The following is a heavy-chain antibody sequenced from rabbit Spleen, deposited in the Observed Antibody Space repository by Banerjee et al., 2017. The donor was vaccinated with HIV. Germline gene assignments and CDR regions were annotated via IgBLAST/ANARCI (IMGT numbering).Heavy chain of an antibody. CDR2: INTGGGAT. D-gene: IGHD3-1*01. J-gene: IGHJ4*01. V-gene: IGHV1S45*01. CDR3: GRHVAAIDL. Sequence: EQLVEYGGDLVQPEGSLTLTCKASGFSFSNSVYMSWVRQAPGKGLEWIGCINTGGGATYYASWAKGRYTISKTSTTVTLQMTSLTAADTATYFCGRHVAAIDLWGPGTLVTVS. CDR1: GFSFSNSVY.